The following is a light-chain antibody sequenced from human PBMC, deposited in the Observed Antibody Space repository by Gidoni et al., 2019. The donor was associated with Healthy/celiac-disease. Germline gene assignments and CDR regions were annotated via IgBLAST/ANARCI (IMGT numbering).Light chain of an antibody. Sequence: DIVMTQSPDSLAVSLGERATINCKSSQSVLYSSNSKNYLAWYQQKPGQPPKLLLYWASTRESGGPDRFSGSGSGTDCTLTISNLQAEDVAVYYCQQYYSTPWTFGQGTKVEIK. CDR1: QSVLYSSNSKNY. CDR3: QQYYSTPWT. CDR2: WAS. V-gene: IGKV4-1*01. J-gene: IGKJ1*01.